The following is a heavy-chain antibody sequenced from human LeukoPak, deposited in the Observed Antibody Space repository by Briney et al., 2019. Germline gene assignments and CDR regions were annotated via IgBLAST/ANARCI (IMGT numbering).Heavy chain of an antibody. D-gene: IGHD6-13*01. J-gene: IGHJ6*02. CDR3: ARDSAYSSSWYFPDYYYYGIDV. V-gene: IGHV3-7*01. Sequence: GGSLRLSCAASGFTFSSYWMSWVRQAPGKGLEWVANIKQDGSEKYYVDSVKGRFTISRDNAKNSLYLQMNSLRAEDTAVYYCARDSAYSSSWYFPDYYYYGIDVWGQGTTVTVSS. CDR2: IKQDGSEK. CDR1: GFTFSSYW.